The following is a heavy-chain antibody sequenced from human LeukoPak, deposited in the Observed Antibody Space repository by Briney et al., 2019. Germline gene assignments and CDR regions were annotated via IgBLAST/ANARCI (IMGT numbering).Heavy chain of an antibody. J-gene: IGHJ4*02. CDR1: GFTSSSYG. CDR3: ARALSAMVPDY. Sequence: GGSLRLSCAASGFTSSSYGMHWVRQAPGKGLEWVAVIRYDGSNKYYGDSVKGRFTISRDNSKNTLYLQLNSLRAEDTAVYYCARALSAMVPDYWGQGTLVTVSS. D-gene: IGHD5-18*01. CDR2: IRYDGSNK. V-gene: IGHV3-33*01.